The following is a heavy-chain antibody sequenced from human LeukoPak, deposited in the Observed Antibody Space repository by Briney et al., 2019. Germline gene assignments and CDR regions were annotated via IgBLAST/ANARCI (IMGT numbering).Heavy chain of an antibody. J-gene: IGHJ4*02. CDR1: GFTLSTYE. Sequence: GGSLRLSCAASGFTLSTYEMNWVRQAPGKGLQWVSYISSSGSTIYYADSVKGRFTISRDNAKNSLYLQMNSLRAQDPAVYYCARDSFDSSGYYSEYWGQGTLVTVSS. V-gene: IGHV3-48*03. CDR3: ARDSFDSSGYYSEY. D-gene: IGHD3-22*01. CDR2: ISSSGSTI.